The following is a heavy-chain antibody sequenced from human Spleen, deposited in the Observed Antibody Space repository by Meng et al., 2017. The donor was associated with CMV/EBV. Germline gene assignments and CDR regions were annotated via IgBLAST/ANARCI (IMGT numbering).Heavy chain of an antibody. CDR2: ISSSNSYI. V-gene: IGHV3-21*04. CDR3: ARQGFEQQLVIGATGADAFDI. J-gene: IGHJ3*02. D-gene: IGHD6-13*01. CDR1: GFTFSSYT. Sequence: GGSLRLSCVASGFTFSSYTMNWVRQAPGKGLEWVSFISSSNSYISYADSVKGRFTVSRDNAKNSLYLQMNSLRAEDTAVYYCARQGFEQQLVIGATGADAFDIWGQGTMVTVSS.